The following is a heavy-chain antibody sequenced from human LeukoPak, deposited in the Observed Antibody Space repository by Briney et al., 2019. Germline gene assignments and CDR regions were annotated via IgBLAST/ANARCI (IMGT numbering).Heavy chain of an antibody. CDR3: VRRAPGFSSGWLDY. J-gene: IGHJ4*02. Sequence: GGSLTLSCAASGFTFTTYAMHWVRQAPGKGLECVSAISSSGGSTFYANSVKGRFTISRDNLKNTLYLQMGSLRAEDMALYYCVRRAPGFSSGWLDYWGQGTLVTVSS. CDR1: GFTFTTYA. CDR2: ISSSGGST. V-gene: IGHV3-64*01. D-gene: IGHD6-19*01.